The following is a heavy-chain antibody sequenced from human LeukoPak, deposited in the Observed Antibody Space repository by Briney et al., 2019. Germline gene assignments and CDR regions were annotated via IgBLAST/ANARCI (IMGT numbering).Heavy chain of an antibody. CDR3: ARDGPYSSSWRDY. CDR2: ISAYNGNT. D-gene: IGHD6-13*01. Sequence: ASVTVSRKGSVSTFTSYGISWVRQPPGQGLEWMGWISAYNGNTNYAQKLQGRVTMTTDTSTSTAYMELRSLRSDDTAVYYCARDGPYSSSWRDYWGQGTLVTVSS. CDR1: VSTFTSYG. J-gene: IGHJ4*02. V-gene: IGHV1-18*01.